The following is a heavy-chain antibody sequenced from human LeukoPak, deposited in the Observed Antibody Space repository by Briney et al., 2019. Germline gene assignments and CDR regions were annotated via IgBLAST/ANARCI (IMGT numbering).Heavy chain of an antibody. CDR2: INHSGST. V-gene: IGHV4-34*01. CDR1: GGSISSYY. CDR3: ARGGPRVYYYYYYMDV. J-gene: IGHJ6*03. Sequence: SETLSLTCTVSGGSISSYYWSWIRQPPGKGLEWIGEINHSGSTNYNPSLKSRVTISVDTSKNQFSLSLTSVTAADTAVYYCARGGPRVYYYYYYMDVWGKGTSVTVSS.